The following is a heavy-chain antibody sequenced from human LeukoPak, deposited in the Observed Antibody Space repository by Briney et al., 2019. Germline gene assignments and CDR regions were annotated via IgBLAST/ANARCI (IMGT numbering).Heavy chain of an antibody. J-gene: IGHJ4*02. D-gene: IGHD6-13*01. V-gene: IGHV3-23*01. CDR1: GFTFNKFA. CDR3: AKDYEYNSNTWYFH. Sequence: GGSLRLSCAASGFTFNKFAMSWVRQAPGKGLEWVSGFIENGGETYYADSVRGRFTISRDNSKNTLYLQMNSLRAEDTAVYYCAKDYEYNSNTWYFHWGRGTLVSVSS. CDR2: FIENGGET.